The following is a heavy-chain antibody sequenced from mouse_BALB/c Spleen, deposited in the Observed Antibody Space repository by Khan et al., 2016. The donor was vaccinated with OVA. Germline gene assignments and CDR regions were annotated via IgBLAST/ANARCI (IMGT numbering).Heavy chain of an antibody. J-gene: IGHJ3*01. CDR2: INPYNGDT. Sequence: EVQLQQSGPELVKPGASMKISCKASGYSFTDYTMNWVKQSHGKNLEWIGLINPYNGDTNYNQKFKGKATLTVDKSSRKAYMEILNLTSEDSAFYYCARSGYGAFAYWGQGTLVTVSA. V-gene: IGHV1-18*01. CDR3: ARSGYGAFAY. CDR1: GYSFTDYT. D-gene: IGHD1-2*01.